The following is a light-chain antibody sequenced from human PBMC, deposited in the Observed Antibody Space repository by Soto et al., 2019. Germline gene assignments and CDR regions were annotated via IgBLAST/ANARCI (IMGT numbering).Light chain of an antibody. V-gene: IGKV3-15*01. J-gene: IGKJ5*01. Sequence: EIRLTQSPSTRSSSTGERATLSFRASQSVSGDLAWYRHKPGQAPRLLIYDASTRALDTPARFAGSGAGTEFTLTVGCLQSEDFAVYFCGQYNNWPISFGEGTRLAIK. CDR2: DAS. CDR3: GQYNNWPIS. CDR1: QSVSGD.